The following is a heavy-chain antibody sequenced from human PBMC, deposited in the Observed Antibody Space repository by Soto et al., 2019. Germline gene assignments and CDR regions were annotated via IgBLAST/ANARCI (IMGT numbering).Heavy chain of an antibody. CDR2: ISAYNGNT. J-gene: IGHJ6*03. V-gene: IGHV1-18*01. CDR1: GYTFTSYG. Sequence: GASVKVSCKASGYTFTSYGISWVRQAPGQGLEWMGWISAYNGNTNYAQKLQGRVTMTTDTSTSTAYMELRSLRSDDTAVYYCASFLRFDSSITMVRGVIRWYYMDVWGKGTTVTVS. D-gene: IGHD3-10*01. CDR3: ASFLRFDSSITMVRGVIRWYYMDV.